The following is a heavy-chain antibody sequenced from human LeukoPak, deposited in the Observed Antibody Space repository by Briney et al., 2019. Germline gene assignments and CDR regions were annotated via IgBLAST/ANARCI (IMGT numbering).Heavy chain of an antibody. CDR1: GFTFSAYV. V-gene: IGHV3-23*01. CDR2: ISSSGGST. CDR3: AKEKGFSSPYYYYYMDV. D-gene: IGHD6-13*01. J-gene: IGHJ6*03. Sequence: SGGSLRLSCAASGFTFSAYVMTWVRQAPGKGLEWVSAISSSGGSTYYADSVKGRFTISRDNSKNTLYLQMNSLRAEDTALYYCAKEKGFSSPYYYYYMDVWGKGTTVTVSS.